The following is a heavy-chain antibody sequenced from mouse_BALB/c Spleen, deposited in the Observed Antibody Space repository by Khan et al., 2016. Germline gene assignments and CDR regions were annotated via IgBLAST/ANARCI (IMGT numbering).Heavy chain of an antibody. CDR3: ARSRYRYPYAMEY. V-gene: IGHV1-4*01. Sequence: QVQLQQSGAELARPGASVKMSCKASGYTFTSYTMHWVKQRPGQGLEWIGYINPSSGYTNYNQKFRDKATLTADKSSSTAYMQLSSLTSEDSAVYYCARSRYRYPYAMEYWGQGTSVTVSS. CDR1: GYTFTSYT. J-gene: IGHJ4*01. D-gene: IGHD2-14*01. CDR2: INPSSGYT.